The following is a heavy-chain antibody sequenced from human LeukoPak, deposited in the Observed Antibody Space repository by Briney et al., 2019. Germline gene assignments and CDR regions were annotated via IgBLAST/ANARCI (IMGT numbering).Heavy chain of an antibody. J-gene: IGHJ4*02. D-gene: IGHD2-21*02. CDR3: ARRAYCGGDCYIDY. CDR1: GYSFTSDW. CDR2: IYPGDSDT. V-gene: IGHV5-51*01. Sequence: VEALKISCQGSGYSFTSDWIGWVRPVPGKGLEGMGIIYPGDSDTRYSPSFQGQVTISADKSISTAYLQWSSLKVSDTAIYYCARRAYCGGDCYIDYWGQGSLVTVSS.